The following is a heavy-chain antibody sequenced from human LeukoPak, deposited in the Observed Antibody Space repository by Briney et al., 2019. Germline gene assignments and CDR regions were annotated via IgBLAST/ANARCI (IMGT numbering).Heavy chain of an antibody. CDR3: AREGPPSGCYSY. V-gene: IGHV1-46*01. D-gene: IGHD1-26*01. Sequence: VGSGSVSCLVSASTLTRYYIHWVRPAPGHGLGWMGLINPSGGSTSYAQKFQGSVTMTRDTSTSTVYMELSSLRSEDTAVYYCAREGPPSGCYSYWGQGTLVTVSS. CDR1: ASTLTRYY. CDR2: INPSGGST. J-gene: IGHJ4*02.